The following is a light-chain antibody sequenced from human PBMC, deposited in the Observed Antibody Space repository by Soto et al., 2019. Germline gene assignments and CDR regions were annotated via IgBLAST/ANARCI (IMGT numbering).Light chain of an antibody. CDR1: QSLSSIY. V-gene: IGKV3-20*01. J-gene: IGKJ1*01. CDR3: QQYNTSPRT. Sequence: EIVLTQSPGTLSLSPGQGATLSCRASQSLSSIYLAWYQQKPGQAPRLLIYGASNRATGIPDRFSGSGSGTDFTLTISRLEPEDFAVYYCQQYNTSPRTFGQGTKVDNK. CDR2: GAS.